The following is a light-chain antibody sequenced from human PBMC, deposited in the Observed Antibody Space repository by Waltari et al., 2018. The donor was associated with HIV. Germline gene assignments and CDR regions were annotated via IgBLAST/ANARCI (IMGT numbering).Light chain of an antibody. Sequence: SSVLTQSPSVSVAPGQTASITCGGPNIGSESVPWYQQKPGQAPGLVIYYDSDRPSGIPERFSGSKSGNTATLTISRVEAGDEADYYCQVWDSTTDHYVFGTGAKVTVL. CDR3: QVWDSTTDHYV. CDR2: YDS. V-gene: IGLV3-21*04. J-gene: IGLJ1*01. CDR1: NIGSES.